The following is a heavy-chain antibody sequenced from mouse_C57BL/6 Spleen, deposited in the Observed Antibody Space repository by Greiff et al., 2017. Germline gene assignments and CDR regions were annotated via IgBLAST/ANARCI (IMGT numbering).Heavy chain of an antibody. CDR2: ISSGSSTI. CDR1: GFTFSDHG. J-gene: IGHJ4*01. V-gene: IGHV5-17*01. CDR3: ARGDYAMDY. Sequence: EVHLVESGGGLVKPGGSLKLSCAASGFTFSDHGMHWVRQAPEKGLEWVAYISSGSSTIYYADTVKGRFTISRDNAKNTLFLQMTSLRSEDTAKYYCARGDYAMDYWGQGTSVTVSS.